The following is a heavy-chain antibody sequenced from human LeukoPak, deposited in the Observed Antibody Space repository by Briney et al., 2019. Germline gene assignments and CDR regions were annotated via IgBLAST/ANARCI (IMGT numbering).Heavy chain of an antibody. Sequence: SGGSLRLSCAASGFIFSTYSMNWVRQAPGKGLEWVSSISSSSSYIYYADSVKGRFTISRDNARNSQYLQMNNLRAEDTAVYYCASAGGWVFFNWGQGTLVTVSS. J-gene: IGHJ4*02. CDR2: ISSSSSYI. CDR1: GFIFSTYS. CDR3: ASAGGWVFFN. D-gene: IGHD6-19*01. V-gene: IGHV3-21*01.